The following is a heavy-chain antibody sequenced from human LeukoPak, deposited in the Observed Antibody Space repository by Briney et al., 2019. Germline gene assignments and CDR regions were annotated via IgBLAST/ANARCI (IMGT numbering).Heavy chain of an antibody. CDR1: GLTFSDHN. J-gene: IGHJ6*03. CDR3: ASSIAARLGIYYMDV. V-gene: IGHV3-72*01. CDR2: TKNKVNSYTT. D-gene: IGHD6-6*01. Sequence: GGSLRLSCAASGLTFSDHNMDWVRQAPGKGLEWVGRTKNKVNSYTTEYAASVKGRFTISRDDSEISVYLQMNSLKTEDTAVYYCASSIAARLGIYYMDVWGKGTTVTVSS.